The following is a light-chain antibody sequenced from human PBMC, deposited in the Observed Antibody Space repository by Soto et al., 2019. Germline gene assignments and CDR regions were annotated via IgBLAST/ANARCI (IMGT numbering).Light chain of an antibody. V-gene: IGKV3-15*01. CDR3: QQYNNWPPYT. J-gene: IGKJ2*01. CDR1: QRVGGN. CDR2: GAS. Sequence: EIVMAQSPATLSVSPGERATLSCRASQRVGGNLAWYQQKPGQAPRLLIYGASTRATGIPARFSGSGSGTEFTLTISSLQSEDFAVYYCQQYNNWPPYTFGQWTKLEIK.